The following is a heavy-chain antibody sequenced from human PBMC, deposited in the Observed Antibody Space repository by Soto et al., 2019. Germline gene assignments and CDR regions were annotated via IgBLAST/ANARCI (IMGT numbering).Heavy chain of an antibody. D-gene: IGHD3-10*01. CDR1: GRSIIEYS. CDR3: AKAVYGSGSYYNWFDP. CDR2: FSLGGIT. V-gene: IGHV4-59*01. Sequence: ETLSLTGTGWGRSIIEYSWGWIGRSPDKGLEYIAYFSLGGITNHNPALNSRVTLSVDTSKNQFSLRLASLTAADTGMYYCAKAVYGSGSYYNWFDPWGQGTLVSVSS. J-gene: IGHJ5*02.